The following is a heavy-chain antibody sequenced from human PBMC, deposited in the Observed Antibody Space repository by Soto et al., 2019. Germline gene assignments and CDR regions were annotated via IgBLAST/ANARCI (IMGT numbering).Heavy chain of an antibody. J-gene: IGHJ4*02. V-gene: IGHV1-69*02. D-gene: IGHD3-10*01. CDR2: INPILSMS. Sequence: QVQLVQSGAEVKKPGSSVRVSCKASGVTFTFYSINWVRQAPGLGLEWMGRINPILSMSNYAQRFQGRVTMTADKSTSTAYMKLSSLRSEDTAMYYCASSYGSGYRAFDYWGQGALVTVSS. CDR1: GVTFTFYS. CDR3: ASSYGSGYRAFDY.